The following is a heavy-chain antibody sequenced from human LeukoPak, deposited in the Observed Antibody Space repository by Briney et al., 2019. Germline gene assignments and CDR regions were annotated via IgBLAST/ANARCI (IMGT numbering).Heavy chain of an antibody. D-gene: IGHD3-10*01. V-gene: IGHV3-15*01. J-gene: IGHJ4*02. Sequence: GGSLRLSCTASGFTFTNAWMNWVRQAPGKGLEWVGRIKSKGDGETTDYAAPVKGRFTMSRDDSKATLYLQMSSLKAEDTAVYYCTTDLGLTMIRGVIVYWGQGALVTVSS. CDR1: GFTFTNAW. CDR3: TTDLGLTMIRGVIVY. CDR2: IKSKGDGETT.